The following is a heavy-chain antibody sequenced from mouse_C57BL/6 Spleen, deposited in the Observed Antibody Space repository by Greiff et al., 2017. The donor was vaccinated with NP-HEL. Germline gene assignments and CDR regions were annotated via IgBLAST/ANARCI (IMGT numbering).Heavy chain of an antibody. CDR2: IWSGGST. Sequence: QVQLQQSGPGLVQPSQSLSITCTVSGFSLTSYGVHWVRQSPGKGLEWLGVIWSGGSTDYNAAFISRLSISKDKSTNQVFFKMNSLQADDTAIYYCASRYDYDGEAFAYWGQGTLVTVSA. V-gene: IGHV2-2*01. D-gene: IGHD2-4*01. CDR1: GFSLTSYG. J-gene: IGHJ3*01. CDR3: ASRYDYDGEAFAY.